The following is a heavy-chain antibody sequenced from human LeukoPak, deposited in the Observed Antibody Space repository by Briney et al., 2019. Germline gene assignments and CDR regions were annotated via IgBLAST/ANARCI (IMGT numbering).Heavy chain of an antibody. CDR3: TRQLGYYRSRSAFDI. D-gene: IGHD1-14*01. V-gene: IGHV4-38-2*01. Sequence: SETLSLTCAVSGYSISSGYYWGWIRQPPGKGLEWIASNYYSGRTSYNQSLKRRVTISVDTAKNQFSLRLSYGSAVEMAIYFCTRQLGYYRSRSAFDIWGEGTMVTVSS. CDR1: GYSISSGYY. CDR2: NYYSGRT. J-gene: IGHJ3*02.